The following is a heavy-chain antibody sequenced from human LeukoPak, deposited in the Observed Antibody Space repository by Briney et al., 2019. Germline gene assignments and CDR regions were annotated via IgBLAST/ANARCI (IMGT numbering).Heavy chain of an antibody. CDR3: ARVGGH. J-gene: IGHJ4*02. D-gene: IGHD3-10*01. Sequence: GGSLRLSCPASGFSFSSHWMSWVRQAPGKGLEWVANIKQDGSEKKYVDSVKGRFTISRDNSKNTLYLQMNSLRVEDTAVYYCARVGGHWGQGTLVTVSS. CDR1: GFSFSSHW. CDR2: IKQDGSEK. V-gene: IGHV3-7*03.